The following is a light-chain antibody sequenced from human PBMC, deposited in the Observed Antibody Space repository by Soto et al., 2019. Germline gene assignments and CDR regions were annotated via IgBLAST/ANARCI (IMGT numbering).Light chain of an antibody. Sequence: QSVLTQPASVSGSPGQSITLSCTGTSSDIGRYDYVSWYQQHPGKAPKLIISEVNKRPSGVSNRFSGSKSGNTASLTISGLQAEDEADYYCSSYTTGTTRGLFGTGTKLTVL. CDR2: EVN. CDR1: SSDIGRYDY. J-gene: IGLJ1*01. CDR3: SSYTTGTTRGL. V-gene: IGLV2-14*01.